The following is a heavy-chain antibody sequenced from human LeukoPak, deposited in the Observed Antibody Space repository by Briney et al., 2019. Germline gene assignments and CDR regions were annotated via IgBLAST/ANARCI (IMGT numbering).Heavy chain of an antibody. Sequence: SSETLSLTCTVSGGSISSYYWSWIRQHPGKGLEWIGYIYYSGSTYYNPSLKSRVTISVDTSKNQFSLKLSSVTAADTAVYYCARYLRFLPQTDAFDIWGQGTMVTVSS. CDR3: ARYLRFLPQTDAFDI. V-gene: IGHV4-59*06. J-gene: IGHJ3*02. D-gene: IGHD4-17*01. CDR2: IYYSGST. CDR1: GGSISSYY.